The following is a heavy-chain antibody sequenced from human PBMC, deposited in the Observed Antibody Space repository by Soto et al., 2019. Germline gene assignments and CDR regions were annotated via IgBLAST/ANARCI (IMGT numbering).Heavy chain of an antibody. J-gene: IGHJ4*02. D-gene: IGHD3-9*01. CDR3: ATKYYDILTGYFDY. CDR1: GFTFSSYA. Sequence: GGSLRLSCAASGFTFSSYAMHWVRQAPGKGLEWVAVISYDGSNKYYADSVKGRFTISRDNSKNTLYLQMNSLRAEDTAVYYCATKYYDILTGYFDYWGQGTLVTVSS. V-gene: IGHV3-30-3*01. CDR2: ISYDGSNK.